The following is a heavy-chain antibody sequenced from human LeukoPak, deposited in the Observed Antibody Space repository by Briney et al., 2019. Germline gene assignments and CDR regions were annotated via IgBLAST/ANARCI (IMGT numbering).Heavy chain of an antibody. CDR3: ARFCGGDCYPPDY. CDR2: INHSGST. D-gene: IGHD2-21*02. Sequence: SETLSLTCAVYGGSFSGYYWSWIRQPPGKGLEWIGEINHSGSTNYNPSLKSRVTISADTSKNQFSLKLSSVTGADTAVYYCARFCGGDCYPPDYWGQGTLVTVSS. V-gene: IGHV4-34*01. J-gene: IGHJ4*02. CDR1: GGSFSGYY.